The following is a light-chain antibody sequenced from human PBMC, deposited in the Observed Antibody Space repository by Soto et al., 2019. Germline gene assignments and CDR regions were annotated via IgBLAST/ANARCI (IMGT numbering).Light chain of an antibody. CDR1: QGVSSS. J-gene: IGKJ1*01. CDR3: QQYSSYWT. V-gene: IGKV1-13*02. Sequence: AIQLTQSPSSLSASVGDRVTITCRASQGVSSSLAWYQQKPGTAPKLLIYKSSTLRQGVPSRFSGFGSGTEYILTITDLQPDDFATYYCQQYSSYWTFGQGTVVEMK. CDR2: KSS.